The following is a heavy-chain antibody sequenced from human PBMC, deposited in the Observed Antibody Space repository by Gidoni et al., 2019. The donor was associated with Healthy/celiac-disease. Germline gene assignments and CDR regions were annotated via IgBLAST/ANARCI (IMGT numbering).Heavy chain of an antibody. D-gene: IGHD2-2*01. V-gene: IGHV4-34*01. CDR2: INHSGST. J-gene: IGHJ4*02. CDR1: GGSFSGYY. CDR3: ARGRGYCSSTSCYWDY. Sequence: QVQLQQWGAGLLKPSETLSLTCAVYGGSFSGYYWSWIRQPPGKGLEWIGEINHSGSTNYNPSLKSRVTISVDTSKNQFSLKLSSVTAADTAVYYCARGRGYCSSTSCYWDYWGQGTLVTVSS.